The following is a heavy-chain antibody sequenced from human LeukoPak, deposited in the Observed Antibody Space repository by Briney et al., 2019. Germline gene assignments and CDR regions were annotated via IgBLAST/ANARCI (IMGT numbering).Heavy chain of an antibody. D-gene: IGHD4-11*01. J-gene: IGHJ5*02. CDR1: GGPISSYY. CDR2: IYTSGST. Sequence: SETLSLTCTVSGGPISSYYWSWIRQPAGKGLEWIGRIYTSGSTNYNPSLKSRVTISVDKSKNQFSLKLSSVTAADTAVYYCARAKGYSNYDWFDPWGQGTLVTVSS. V-gene: IGHV4-4*07. CDR3: ARAKGYSNYDWFDP.